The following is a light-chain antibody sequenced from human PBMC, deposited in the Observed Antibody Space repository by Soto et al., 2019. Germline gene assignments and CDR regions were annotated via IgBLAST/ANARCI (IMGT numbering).Light chain of an antibody. V-gene: IGKV3-20*01. CDR2: GAS. CDR3: PQYSSTFWT. J-gene: IGKJ1*01. Sequence: EIVLTQSPGTLSFFSGERNTLPRRASQSISSSYLAWYQQKPGQAPRLLVYGASSRATGIPDRFSGSGSGTDFTLTISRLEPEDFALYYCPQYSSTFWTLGQATK. CDR1: QSISSSY.